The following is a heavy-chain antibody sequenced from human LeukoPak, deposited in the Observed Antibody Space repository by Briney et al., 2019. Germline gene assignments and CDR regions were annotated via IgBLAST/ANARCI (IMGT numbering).Heavy chain of an antibody. CDR2: ISAYNGNT. J-gene: IGHJ6*01. CDR1: GYTYTSYV. CDR3: ARDGYYDSSGSYSRYYYYGMHV. D-gene: IGHD3-22*01. V-gene: IGHV1-18*01. Sequence: SVNVSCKSSGYTYTSYVISGLGQAPGQEREGMGWISAYNGNTNYAQKLQGRVTMTTETSPSKAYMELRSVRSDDTAVYYCARDGYYDSSGSYSRYYYYGMHVWGRGTRLTV.